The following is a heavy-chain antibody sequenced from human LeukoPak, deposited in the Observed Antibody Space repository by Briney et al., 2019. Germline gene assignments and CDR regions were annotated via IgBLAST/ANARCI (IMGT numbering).Heavy chain of an antibody. Sequence: PGGSLRLSCAASGFTFSSYGMHWVRQAPGKGLEWVTFIRYDGSNKYYADSVKGRITISRDNSKNTVYLQMNSLRVEDTAVYYCAKSFGPVIAAAGTGADWGQGTLVTVSS. V-gene: IGHV3-30*02. CDR3: AKSFGPVIAAAGTGAD. D-gene: IGHD6-13*01. J-gene: IGHJ4*02. CDR1: GFTFSSYG. CDR2: IRYDGSNK.